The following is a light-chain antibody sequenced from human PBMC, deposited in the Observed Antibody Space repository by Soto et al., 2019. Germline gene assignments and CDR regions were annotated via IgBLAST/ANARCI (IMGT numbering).Light chain of an antibody. Sequence: QSALTQPASVSGSPGQSITLSCTGTSSDVGGYNSVSWYQQHPGKAPKLMIHDVSNRPSGVSNRFSGSKSGNTASLTIAGLQAEDEADYYCSSYTSSSSYVFGSGTKLTVL. CDR1: SSDVGGYNS. CDR3: SSYTSSSSYV. V-gene: IGLV2-14*01. J-gene: IGLJ1*01. CDR2: DVS.